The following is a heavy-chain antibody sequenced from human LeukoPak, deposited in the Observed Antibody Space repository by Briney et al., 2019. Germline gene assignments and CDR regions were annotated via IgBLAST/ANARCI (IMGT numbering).Heavy chain of an antibody. CDR1: GYTFTSYG. CDR3: ARAGYSYGYAPDY. CDR2: ISAYNGNT. V-gene: IGHV1-18*01. Sequence: GASVKVSCKASGYTFTSYGISWVRQAPGQGFEWMGWISAYNGNTNYAQSLQDRVTMTADTSTSTAYMELRSLRSDDTAVYYCARAGYSYGYAPDYWGQGTLVTVSS. J-gene: IGHJ4*02. D-gene: IGHD5-18*01.